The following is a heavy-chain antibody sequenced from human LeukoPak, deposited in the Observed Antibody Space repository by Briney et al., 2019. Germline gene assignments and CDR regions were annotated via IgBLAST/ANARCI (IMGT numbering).Heavy chain of an antibody. J-gene: IGHJ4*02. D-gene: IGHD3-22*01. V-gene: IGHV3-23*01. CDR1: GFIISSYA. CDR2: ISGSGGRT. Sequence: GGSLLLCCAASGFIISSYAMSWGRPAPGKGLGWVSSISGSGGRTYNAASEKGRFTISRDNSKNTLDLQVNSLRAEDTAVYYCAKRHDSNWPTGYFDYWGQGILVTVSS. CDR3: AKRHDSNWPTGYFDY.